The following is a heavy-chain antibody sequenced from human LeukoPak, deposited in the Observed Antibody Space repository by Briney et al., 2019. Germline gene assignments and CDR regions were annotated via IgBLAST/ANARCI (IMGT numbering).Heavy chain of an antibody. CDR1: GGSISSGGYY. CDR2: IYYSGST. CDR3: ARRGGSGSYYSIGY. J-gene: IGHJ4*02. Sequence: SQTLSLTCTVSGGSISSGGYYWSWIRQHPGKGLEWIGYIYYSGSTYYNPSLKSRVTISVDTSKNQFSLKVSSVTAADTAVYYCARRGGSGSYYSIGYWGQGTLVTVSS. V-gene: IGHV4-31*03. D-gene: IGHD3-10*01.